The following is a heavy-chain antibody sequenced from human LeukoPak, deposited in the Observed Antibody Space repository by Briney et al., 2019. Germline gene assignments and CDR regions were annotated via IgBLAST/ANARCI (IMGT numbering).Heavy chain of an antibody. CDR1: GGSISGYY. D-gene: IGHD1-26*01. V-gene: IGHV4-59*13. CDR2: IHNSGST. CDR3: ARFLYYSFAY. J-gene: IGHJ4*02. Sequence: SETLSLTCTVSGGSISGYYWSWIRQPPGKGLEWIGYIHNSGSTNHSPSLKSRVTISLDTSKNQFSLKLSSVTAADTAVYYCARFLYYSFAYWGQGILVTVSS.